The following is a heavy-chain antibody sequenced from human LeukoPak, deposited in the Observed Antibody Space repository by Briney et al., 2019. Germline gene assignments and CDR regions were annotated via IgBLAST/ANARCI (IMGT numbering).Heavy chain of an antibody. V-gene: IGHV3-30-3*01. J-gene: IGHJ1*01. CDR2: ISYDGSNK. CDR3: ARAESSSSPGGFQH. CDR1: GFTFSSYA. Sequence: PGRSLRLSCAASGFTFSSYAMHWVRQAPGKGLEWVALISYDGSNKYYADSVKGRFTISRDNSKNTLYLQMNSLRAEDTAVYYCARAESSSSPGGFQHWGQGTLVTVSS. D-gene: IGHD6-6*01.